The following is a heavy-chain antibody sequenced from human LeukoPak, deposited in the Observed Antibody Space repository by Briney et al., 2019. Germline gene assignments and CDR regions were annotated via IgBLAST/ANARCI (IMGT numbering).Heavy chain of an antibody. CDR3: TRDGGEDYDFWSGYYYVPGY. V-gene: IGHV3-49*04. D-gene: IGHD3-3*01. Sequence: GGSLKLSCAASGFTFSGSAIHWVRQASGKGLEWVGFIRSKAYGGTTEYAASVKGRFTISRDDSKSIAYLQMNSLKTEDTAVYYCTRDGGEDYDFWSGYYYVPGYWGQGTLVTVSS. J-gene: IGHJ4*02. CDR1: GFTFSGSA. CDR2: IRSKAYGGTT.